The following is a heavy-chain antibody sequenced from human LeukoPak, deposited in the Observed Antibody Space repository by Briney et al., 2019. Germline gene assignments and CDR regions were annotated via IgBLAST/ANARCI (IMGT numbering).Heavy chain of an antibody. CDR2: IYYSGST. CDR1: GGSISGYY. V-gene: IGHV4-59*08. J-gene: IGHJ2*01. CDR3: ARHRVNYYDSSGYYYPRYFDL. D-gene: IGHD3-22*01. Sequence: ASETQSLTCTVSGGSISGYYWSWIRQPPGKGLEWIGYIYYSGSTNYNPSLKSRVTISVDTSKNQFSLKLSSVTAADTAVYYCARHRVNYYDSSGYYYPRYFDLWGRGTLVTVSS.